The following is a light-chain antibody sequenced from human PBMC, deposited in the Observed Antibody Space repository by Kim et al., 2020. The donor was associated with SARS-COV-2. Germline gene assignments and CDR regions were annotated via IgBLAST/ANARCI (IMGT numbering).Light chain of an antibody. V-gene: IGLV3-19*01. CDR1: SLRSDY. Sequence: ALGQTVRIKCQGDSLRSDYASWYKQKPGQAPVLVIYGKNNRPPGIPDRFSGSSSGNTASLTITGAQAEDEADYYCNSRDSSGNHWVFGGGTQLTVL. CDR3: NSRDSSGNHWV. J-gene: IGLJ3*02. CDR2: GKN.